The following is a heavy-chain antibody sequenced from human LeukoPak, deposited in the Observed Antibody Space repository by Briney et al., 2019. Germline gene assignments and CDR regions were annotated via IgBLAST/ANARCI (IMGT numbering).Heavy chain of an antibody. D-gene: IGHD5-24*01. CDR1: GGSISSYY. J-gene: IGHJ4*02. CDR3: AREGRDGYLF. Sequence: SETLSLTCTVSGGSISSYYWSWIRQPPGKRLEWIGYIYYSGSTNYNPSLKSRVTISVDTSKNQCSLKLSSVTAADTAVYYCAREGRDGYLFWGQGTLVTVSS. CDR2: IYYSGST. V-gene: IGHV4-59*01.